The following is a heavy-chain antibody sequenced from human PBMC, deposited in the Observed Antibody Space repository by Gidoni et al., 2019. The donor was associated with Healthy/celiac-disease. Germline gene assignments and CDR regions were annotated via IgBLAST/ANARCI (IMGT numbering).Heavy chain of an antibody. CDR3: ARPHALRGSAFDI. J-gene: IGHJ3*02. CDR1: GRTFSSYA. Sequence: QVQLVQSGAAVKKPGSSVKVSCKASGRTFSSYALSWVRQAPGQGLEWMGGIIPSFGTANYAQKFQGRVTITADESTSTAYMELSSLRSEDTAVYYCARPHALRGSAFDIWGQGTMVTVSS. V-gene: IGHV1-69*01. CDR2: IIPSFGTA. D-gene: IGHD2-2*01.